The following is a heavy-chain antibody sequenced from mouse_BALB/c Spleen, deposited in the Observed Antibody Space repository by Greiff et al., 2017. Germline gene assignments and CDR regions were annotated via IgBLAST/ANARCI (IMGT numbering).Heavy chain of an antibody. D-gene: IGHD2-3*01. V-gene: IGHV1S41*01. CDR1: GYTFTSYW. Sequence: DLVKPGASVKLSCKASGYTFTSYWINWIKQRPGQGLEWLGRIAPGSGSTYYNEMFKGKATLTVDTSSSTAYIQLSSLSSEDSAVYFCARTGWPPWFAYWGQGTLVTVSA. CDR2: IAPGSGST. CDR3: ARTGWPPWFAY. J-gene: IGHJ3*01.